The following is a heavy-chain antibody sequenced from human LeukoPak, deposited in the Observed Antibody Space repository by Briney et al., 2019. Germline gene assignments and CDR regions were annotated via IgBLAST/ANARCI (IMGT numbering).Heavy chain of an antibody. D-gene: IGHD1-26*01. CDR1: GFTFSDSA. Sequence: GGSLKLSCVAAGFTFSDSAIHWVRQSSGKGLEWIGHMDKETNLYATALAASVKGRFTVSRDDSKNTAYLHMNSLKTEDTALYYCTRDSGTYNWFDPWGQGTLVTVSS. V-gene: IGHV3-73*01. CDR2: MDKETNLYAT. CDR3: TRDSGTYNWFDP. J-gene: IGHJ5*02.